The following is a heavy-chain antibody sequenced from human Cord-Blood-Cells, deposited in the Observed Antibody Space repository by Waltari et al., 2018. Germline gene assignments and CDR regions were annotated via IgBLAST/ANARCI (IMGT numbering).Heavy chain of an antibody. D-gene: IGHD1-26*01. CDR3: ARHGNWYFDL. CDR1: GGSISSSSYY. J-gene: IGHJ2*01. Sequence: GLVKPSETLSLTCTVSGGSISSSSYYWGWIRQPPGKGLEWIGRIYYSGSTYYNPSLKSRVTISVDTSKNQFSLKLSSVTAADTAVYYWARHGNWYFDLWGRGTLVTVSS. CDR2: IYYSGST. V-gene: IGHV4-39*07.